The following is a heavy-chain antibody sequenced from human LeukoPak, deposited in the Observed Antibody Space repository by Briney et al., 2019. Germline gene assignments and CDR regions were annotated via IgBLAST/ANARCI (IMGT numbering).Heavy chain of an antibody. CDR2: IYYSGST. CDR3: ARWRGDAFDI. V-gene: IGHV4-31*03. Sequence: PSQTLSLTCTVSGGSISSGGYYWSWIRQHPGKGLEWIGYIYYSGSTYHNPSLKSRVTISVDTSKNQLSLKLSSVTAADTAVYYCARWRGDAFDIWGQGTMVTVSS. CDR1: GGSISSGGYY. J-gene: IGHJ3*02. D-gene: IGHD3-10*01.